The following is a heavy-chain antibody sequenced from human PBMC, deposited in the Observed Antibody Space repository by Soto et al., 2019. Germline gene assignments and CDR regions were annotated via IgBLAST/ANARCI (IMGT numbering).Heavy chain of an antibody. CDR2: INHSGST. D-gene: IGHD3-10*01. J-gene: IGHJ4*02. V-gene: IGHV4-34*01. Sequence: PSETLSLTCAVYGGSLSGYYWTWIRQPPGTGLEWIGEINHSGSTNYNPSLKSRVTISVDTSKNQFSLKLTSVTAADTAVYYCARDKITSLFVYWGPRPLVSVS. CDR3: ARDKITSLFVY. CDR1: GGSLSGYY.